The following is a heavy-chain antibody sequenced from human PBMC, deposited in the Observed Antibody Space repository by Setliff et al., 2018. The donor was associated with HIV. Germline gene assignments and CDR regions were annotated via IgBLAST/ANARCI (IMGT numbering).Heavy chain of an antibody. CDR1: GYTFIGYY. D-gene: IGHD3-10*01. V-gene: IGHV1-2*02. J-gene: IGHJ6*03. Sequence: ASVKVSCKASGYTFIGYYMHWVRQAPGQGLEWMGWINPNSGGTNYAQKFQGRVTMTRDTSNSTAYMELSRLRSDDTAVYYCARDIGESDYYYMDVWGKGTTVTVSS. CDR3: ARDIGESDYYYMDV. CDR2: INPNSGGT.